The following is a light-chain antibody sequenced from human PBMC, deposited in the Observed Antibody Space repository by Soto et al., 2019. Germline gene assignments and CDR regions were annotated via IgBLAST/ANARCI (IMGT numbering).Light chain of an antibody. J-gene: IGLJ3*02. V-gene: IGLV2-14*01. CDR3: NSYTSSSARV. Sequence: QSALTQPASVSGSPGRSITISCTGTSSDVGAYNYVSWYQQHPGKAPKLIIYEVSNRPSGVSNRFSGSKSANTASLTISGRQAEDEADYYCNSYTSSSARVFGGGTKVTVL. CDR2: EVS. CDR1: SSDVGAYNY.